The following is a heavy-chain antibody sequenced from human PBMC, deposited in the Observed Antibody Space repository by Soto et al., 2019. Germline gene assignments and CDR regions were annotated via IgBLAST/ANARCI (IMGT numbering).Heavy chain of an antibody. V-gene: IGHV3-48*02. CDR1: GFTFSSYS. Sequence: EVQLVESGGGMVQPGGFLRLSCAASGFTFSSYSVNWVRQAPGKGLEWLSYISSGSATIYYADSVKGRFTISRDNAKNSLYLQMNSLRDEDTAVYYCARDSASYSTSSGAYWYFDLWGRGTLVTVSS. D-gene: IGHD6-6*01. CDR2: ISSGSATI. J-gene: IGHJ2*01. CDR3: ARDSASYSTSSGAYWYFDL.